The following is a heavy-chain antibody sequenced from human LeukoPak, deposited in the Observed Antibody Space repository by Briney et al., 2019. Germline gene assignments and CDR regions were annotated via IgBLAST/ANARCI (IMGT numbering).Heavy chain of an antibody. D-gene: IGHD3-10*01. Sequence: SETLSLTCAVYGGSFSGYYWSWVRQPPGKGLEWIGEINHSGSTNYNPSLKSRVTISVDTSKNQFSLKLSSVTAADTAVYYCARGGKDLLWFGESLDYWGQGTLVTVSS. V-gene: IGHV4-34*01. CDR1: GGSFSGYY. CDR2: INHSGST. CDR3: ARGGKDLLWFGESLDY. J-gene: IGHJ4*02.